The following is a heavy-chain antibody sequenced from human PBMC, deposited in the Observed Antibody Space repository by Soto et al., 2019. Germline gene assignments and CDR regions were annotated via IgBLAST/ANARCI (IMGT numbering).Heavy chain of an antibody. CDR1: GDSVSSPYY. Sequence: QVQLQESGPGLVKPSGTLSLTCAVSGDSVSSPYYWCWVRQPPGKGLEWIGEVFHTGTTSYNPSLRSRVTILMDKSNNQFSLDLSYVTAADTAVYYCARSAGWYAVHSWGPGTLVIVSS. D-gene: IGHD6-19*01. CDR2: VFHTGTT. J-gene: IGHJ4*02. V-gene: IGHV4-4*02. CDR3: ARSAGWYAVHS.